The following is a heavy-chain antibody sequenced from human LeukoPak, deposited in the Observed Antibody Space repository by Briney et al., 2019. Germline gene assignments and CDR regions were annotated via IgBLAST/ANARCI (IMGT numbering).Heavy chain of an antibody. J-gene: IGHJ4*02. CDR1: GFTFSSYA. V-gene: IGHV3-23*01. CDR2: ISGSGGST. D-gene: IGHD2-2*01. CDR3: AADIVVVPDFVDY. Sequence: SGGSLRLSCAASGFTFSSYAMSWVRQAPGKGLEWVSAISGSGGSTYYADSVKGRFTISRDNSKNTLYLQMNSLRAEDTAVYYCAADIVVVPDFVDYWGQGTLVTVSS.